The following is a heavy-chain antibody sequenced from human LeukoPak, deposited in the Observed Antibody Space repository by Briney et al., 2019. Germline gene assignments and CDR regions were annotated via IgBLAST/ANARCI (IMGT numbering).Heavy chain of an antibody. CDR2: IYYSGST. V-gene: IGHV4-59*01. CDR1: GRSISYYY. D-gene: IGHD3-16*01. CDR3: ARVWSSRKAFEI. J-gene: IGHJ3*02. Sequence: SETLSLTCTVSGRSISYYYWSWIRQPPGKGLELIGYIYYSGSTNYHPSLKTRVTISVDTSKNQFSLKLTTVTAADTAVYYCARVWSSRKAFEIWGQGTMVTVSS.